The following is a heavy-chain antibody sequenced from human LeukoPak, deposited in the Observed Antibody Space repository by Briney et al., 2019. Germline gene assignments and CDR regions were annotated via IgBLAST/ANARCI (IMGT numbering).Heavy chain of an antibody. Sequence: ASVNVFCKASGYIFTSHYMHWVRQAPGQGLEWMGMINPSGGSTSYAQKFQGRVTMTRDTSTSTVYLELSSLRSEDTAVYYCARAYSSSSPFDYWGQGTLVTVSS. D-gene: IGHD6-6*01. V-gene: IGHV1-46*01. CDR3: ARAYSSSSPFDY. CDR2: INPSGGST. J-gene: IGHJ4*02. CDR1: GYIFTSHY.